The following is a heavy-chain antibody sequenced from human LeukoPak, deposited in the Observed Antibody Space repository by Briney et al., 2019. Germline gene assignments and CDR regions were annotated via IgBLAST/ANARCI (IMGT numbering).Heavy chain of an antibody. CDR1: GFTFSSYA. Sequence: GGSLRLSCATSGFTFSSYAMSWVRQAPGKGLEWVSAISGSGGSTYYADSVKGRFTISRDNPKNTLYLQMNSLRAEDTAVYYCAKGFYGDYVPLVYWGQGTLVTVSS. J-gene: IGHJ4*02. CDR2: ISGSGGST. D-gene: IGHD4-17*01. V-gene: IGHV3-23*01. CDR3: AKGFYGDYVPLVY.